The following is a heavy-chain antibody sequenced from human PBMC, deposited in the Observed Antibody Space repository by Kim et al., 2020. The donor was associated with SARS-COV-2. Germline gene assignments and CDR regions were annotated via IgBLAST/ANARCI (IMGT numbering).Heavy chain of an antibody. CDR2: IYYSGST. V-gene: IGHV4-61*01. J-gene: IGHJ4*02. CDR1: GGSVSSGSYY. D-gene: IGHD2-2*01. Sequence: SETLSLTCTVSGGSVSSGSYYWSWIRQPPGKGLEWIGYIYYSGSTNYNPSLKSRVTISVDTSKNQFSLKLSSVTAADTAVYYCARSPGGDQLLFAMVDYWGQGTLVTVSS. CDR3: ARSPGGDQLLFAMVDY.